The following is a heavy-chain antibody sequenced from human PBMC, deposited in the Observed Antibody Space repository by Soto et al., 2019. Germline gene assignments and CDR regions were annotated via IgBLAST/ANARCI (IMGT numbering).Heavy chain of an antibody. V-gene: IGHV3-43*01. D-gene: IGHD3-10*01. Sequence: EVQLVESGGVVVQPGGSLRLSCAASGFTFDDYTMHWVRQAPGKGLEWVSLISWDGGSTYYADSVKGRFTISRDNSKNTLYLQMDSLRAEDAAVYYCAKHRMPGTTGEFDDYWGQGTLVTVSS. J-gene: IGHJ4*02. CDR2: ISWDGGST. CDR1: GFTFDDYT. CDR3: AKHRMPGTTGEFDDY.